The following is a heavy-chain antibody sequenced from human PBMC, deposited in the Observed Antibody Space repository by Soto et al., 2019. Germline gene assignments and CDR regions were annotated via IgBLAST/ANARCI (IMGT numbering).Heavy chain of an antibody. CDR3: AKAAVVDYPYFQQ. CDR2: ISWNSGSV. V-gene: IGHV3-9*01. Sequence: GGSLRLSCAASGFTFDDYAMHWVRQVPGKGLEWVSGISWNSGSVGYAESVKGRFTISRNNAKNSVYLQMNSLRTEDTALYYCAKAAVVDYPYFQQWGQGTLVTVSS. D-gene: IGHD4-17*01. CDR1: GFTFDDYA. J-gene: IGHJ1*01.